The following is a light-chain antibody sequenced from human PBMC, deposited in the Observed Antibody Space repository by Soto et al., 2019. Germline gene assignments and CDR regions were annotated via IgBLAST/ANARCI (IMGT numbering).Light chain of an antibody. Sequence: EIVLTQSPGTLSLSPGGSVTLSCRASQSFRGLLAWYQQKPGQAPRLLIYDAYNRATGIPARFSGSGSGTDFTLTISSLEPEDFAVYYCQQRSNWPPWTFGQGTKVDIK. CDR3: QQRSNWPPWT. CDR2: DAY. V-gene: IGKV3-11*01. J-gene: IGKJ1*01. CDR1: QSFRGL.